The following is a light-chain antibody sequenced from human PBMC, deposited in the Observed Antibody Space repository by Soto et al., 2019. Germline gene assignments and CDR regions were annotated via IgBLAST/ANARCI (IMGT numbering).Light chain of an antibody. J-gene: IGKJ2*01. Sequence: DIQMTQSPSSLSASVGDRVTITCRASQSISKYLNWYQQKPGQAPNLLIYAASTLQSGVPSRFSGSGSWTDFNLTISSLQPEDFATYYCQQSYSTPPDTFGQGTKLEIK. CDR3: QQSYSTPPDT. CDR1: QSISKY. V-gene: IGKV1-39*01. CDR2: AAS.